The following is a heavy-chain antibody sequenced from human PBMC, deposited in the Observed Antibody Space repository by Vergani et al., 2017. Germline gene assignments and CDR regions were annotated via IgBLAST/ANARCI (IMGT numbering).Heavy chain of an antibody. V-gene: IGHV1-46*01. Sequence: QVQLVQSGAEVKKPGASVKVSCKASGYTFTSYAMHWVRQAPGQGLEWMGIINPSGGSTSYAQKFQGRVTMTRDTSTSTVYMELSSLRSEDTAVYYCARDGYCSGGSCYGMDVWGQGTTVTVSS. CDR2: INPSGGST. CDR3: ARDGYCSGGSCYGMDV. J-gene: IGHJ6*02. CDR1: GYTFTSYA. D-gene: IGHD2-15*01.